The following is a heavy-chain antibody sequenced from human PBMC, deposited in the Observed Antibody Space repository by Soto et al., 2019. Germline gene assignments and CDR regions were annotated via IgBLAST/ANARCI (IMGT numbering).Heavy chain of an antibody. J-gene: IGHJ4*02. CDR2: ISWNSDST. V-gene: IGHV3-9*01. Sequence: EVHLVESGGGLVQPGWSLRLSCAASGFTFDDYAMHWVRQAPGKGLEWVSGISWNSDSTGYADSVKGRFTISRDNAKNSLFLQMNSLRAEDTALYFCAKDTYIIVGGTHIDFWGRGTLVSVSS. D-gene: IGHD1-26*01. CDR1: GFTFDDYA. CDR3: AKDTYIIVGGTHIDF.